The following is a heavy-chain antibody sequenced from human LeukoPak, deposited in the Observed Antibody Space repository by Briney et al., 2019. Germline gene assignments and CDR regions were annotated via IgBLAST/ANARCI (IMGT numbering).Heavy chain of an antibody. V-gene: IGHV3-48*03. J-gene: IGHJ6*03. CDR1: GFTFSSYE. CDR3: ASSMTTVTTWDYYMDV. D-gene: IGHD4-17*01. CDR2: ISSSGSTI. Sequence: PGGSLRLSCAASGFTFSSYEMNWVRQAPGKGLEWVPYISSSGSTIYYADSVKGRFTISRDNAKNSLYLQMNSLRAEDTAVYYCASSMTTVTTWDYYMDVWGKGTTVTVSS.